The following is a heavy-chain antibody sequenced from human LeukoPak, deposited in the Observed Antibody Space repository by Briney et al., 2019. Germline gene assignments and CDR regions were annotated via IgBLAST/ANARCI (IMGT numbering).Heavy chain of an antibody. CDR2: MYYTGST. CDR1: GGSIRSSTYY. V-gene: IGHV4-39*01. Sequence: SETLSLTCAVSGGSIRSSTYYWGWIRQPPGKGLEWIGSMYYTGSTYYSPSLKSRVTISVDTSKNQFSLKLSSVTAADTAVYYCARQSDTSGWSTYGYWGQGTLVTVSS. CDR3: ARQSDTSGWSTYGY. J-gene: IGHJ4*02. D-gene: IGHD6-19*01.